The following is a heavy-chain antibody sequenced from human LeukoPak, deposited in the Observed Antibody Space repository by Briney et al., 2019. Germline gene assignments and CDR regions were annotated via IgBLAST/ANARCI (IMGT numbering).Heavy chain of an antibody. CDR2: INPSGGNT. CDR3: ARSSSWYDWFDP. Sequence: ASVKVSCKASGYTFTSYYMHWVRQAPGQGLEWMGIINPSGGNTNYAQKLQGRVTMTTDTSTSTAYMELRSLRSDDTAVYYCARSSSWYDWFDPWGQGTLVTVSS. D-gene: IGHD6-13*01. CDR1: GYTFTSYY. J-gene: IGHJ5*02. V-gene: IGHV1-46*01.